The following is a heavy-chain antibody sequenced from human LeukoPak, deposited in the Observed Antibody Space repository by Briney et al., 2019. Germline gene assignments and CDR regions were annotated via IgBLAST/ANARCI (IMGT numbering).Heavy chain of an antibody. V-gene: IGHV3-30*04. CDR2: ISYDGSNK. CDR1: GFTFSSYA. Sequence: GGSLRLSCAASGFTFSSYAMHWVRQAPGKGLEWVAVISYDGSNKYYADSVKGRFTISRDNSKNTLYLQMNSLRAEDTAVYYCARSRQQQVLNYFDYWGQGTLVTVSS. CDR3: ARSRQQQVLNYFDY. D-gene: IGHD6-13*01. J-gene: IGHJ4*02.